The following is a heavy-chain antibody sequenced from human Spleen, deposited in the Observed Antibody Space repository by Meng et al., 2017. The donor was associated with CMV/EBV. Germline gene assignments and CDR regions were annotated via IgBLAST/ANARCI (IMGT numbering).Heavy chain of an antibody. Sequence: GSVSGYYWSWIRQPPGKGLEWIGEINHSGSTNYNPSLMSRVTISVDTSKNQFSLKLSSVTAADTAVYYCANLNYDFWSGYGFNWFDPWGQGTLVTVSS. CDR3: ANLNYDFWSGYGFNWFDP. CDR2: INHSGST. D-gene: IGHD3-3*01. CDR1: GSVSGYY. J-gene: IGHJ5*02. V-gene: IGHV4-34*01.